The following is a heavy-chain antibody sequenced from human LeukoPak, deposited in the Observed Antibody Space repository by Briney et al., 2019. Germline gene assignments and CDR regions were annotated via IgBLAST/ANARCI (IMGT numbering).Heavy chain of an antibody. Sequence: GGSLRLACAASGFIFSSYEMNWVRQAPGKGLEWVSYISSSGSTIYYADSVKGRFTISRDNAKNSLYLQMNSLRAEDTAVYYCARDGSGIGNYYWGQGTLVTVSS. CDR3: ARDGSGIGNYY. D-gene: IGHD3-10*01. V-gene: IGHV3-48*03. CDR2: ISSSGSTI. CDR1: GFIFSSYE. J-gene: IGHJ4*02.